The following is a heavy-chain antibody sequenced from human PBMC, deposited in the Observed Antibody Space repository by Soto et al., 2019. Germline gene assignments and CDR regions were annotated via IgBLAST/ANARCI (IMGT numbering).Heavy chain of an antibody. CDR2: ISYDGSNK. J-gene: IGHJ4*02. Sequence: QVQLVESGGGVVQPGRSLRLSCAASGFTFSSYGMHWVRQAPGKGLEWVAVISYDGSNKYYADSVKGRFTISRDNSKNTLYLQMNSLRAEDTAVYYCAKGWGEYSSSWDYFDYWGQGTLVTVSS. V-gene: IGHV3-30*18. CDR3: AKGWGEYSSSWDYFDY. D-gene: IGHD6-13*01. CDR1: GFTFSSYG.